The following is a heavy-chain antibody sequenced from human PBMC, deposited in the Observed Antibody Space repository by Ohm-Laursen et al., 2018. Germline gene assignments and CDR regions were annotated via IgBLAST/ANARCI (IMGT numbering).Heavy chain of an antibody. V-gene: IGHV4-59*02. D-gene: IGHD5-24*01. CDR2: LHYSGTT. Sequence: SETLSLTCTVSGGSVSSDYWNWIRQPPGKGREWIGYLHYSGTTNYNPSLKSRVTLSVDTSKNQFSLKLTSVTAADTAVYYCARAYNYSPYYFDYWGQGTLVTVSS. J-gene: IGHJ4*02. CDR1: GGSVSSDY. CDR3: ARAYNYSPYYFDY.